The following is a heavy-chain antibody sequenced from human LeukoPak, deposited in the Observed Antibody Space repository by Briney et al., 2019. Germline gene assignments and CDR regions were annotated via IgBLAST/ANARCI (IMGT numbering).Heavy chain of an antibody. CDR3: ARGFLLWFGEPHGAFDI. D-gene: IGHD3-10*01. J-gene: IGHJ3*02. CDR1: GGSFSGYY. CDR2: INHSGGT. Sequence: PSETLSLTCAVYGGSFSGYYWSWIRQPPGKGLEWIGEINHSGGTNYNPSLKSRVTISVDTSKNQFSLKLSSVTAADTAVYYCARGFLLWFGEPHGAFDIWGQGTMVTVSS. V-gene: IGHV4-34*01.